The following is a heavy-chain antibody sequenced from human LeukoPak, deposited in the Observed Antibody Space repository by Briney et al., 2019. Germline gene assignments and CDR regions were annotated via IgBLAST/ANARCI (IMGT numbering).Heavy chain of an antibody. CDR1: GFTFSSYG. Sequence: PGRSLRLSCAASGFTFSSYGMHWVRQAPGKGLEWVAVISYDGSNKYYADSVKGRFTISRDNSKSTLYLQMNSLRAEDTAVYYCAKGDDAFDIWGQGTMVTVSS. CDR3: AKGDDAFDI. J-gene: IGHJ3*02. CDR2: ISYDGSNK. V-gene: IGHV3-30*18.